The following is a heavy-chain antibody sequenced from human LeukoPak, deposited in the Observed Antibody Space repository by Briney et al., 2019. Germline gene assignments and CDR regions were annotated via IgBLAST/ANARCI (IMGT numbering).Heavy chain of an antibody. Sequence: ASVNVSCTASGYTFSNYGFSWVRQAPGQGLEWMGWISAQNGKTNYAQKVQGRFTMTTDTSTSTAYMELRSLRSDDTAVYYCARDGDWARSSDYWGQGTLVSVSS. CDR2: ISAQNGKT. CDR1: GYTFSNYG. D-gene: IGHD2-21*02. CDR3: ARDGDWARSSDY. J-gene: IGHJ4*02. V-gene: IGHV1-18*01.